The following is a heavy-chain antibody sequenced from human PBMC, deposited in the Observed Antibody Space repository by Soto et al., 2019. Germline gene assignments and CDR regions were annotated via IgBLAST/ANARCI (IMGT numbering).Heavy chain of an antibody. CDR2: IYYSGST. CDR3: ARHLAPRGVVVIAFDY. V-gene: IGHV4-59*08. Sequence: SETLSLTCTVSGGSISSYXWXXXRQPPGKGLEWIGLIYYSGSTKYNPSLKSRVTISVDTSKNQFSLKLSSVTAADTAVYYCARHLAPRGVVVIAFDYWGQGTLVTVSS. CDR1: GGSISSYX. D-gene: IGHD2-21*01. J-gene: IGHJ4*02.